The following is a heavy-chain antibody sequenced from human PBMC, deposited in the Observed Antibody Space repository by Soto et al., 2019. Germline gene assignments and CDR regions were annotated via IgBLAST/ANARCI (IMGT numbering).Heavy chain of an antibody. Sequence: SETLSLTCTVSGGSISSGGYYWSWIRQHPGKGLEWIGYIYYSGSTYYNPSLKSRVTISVDTSKNQFSLKLSSVTAADTAVYYCARGQDIVVVPAAMSFGYWGQGTLVTVSS. CDR2: IYYSGST. V-gene: IGHV4-31*03. CDR1: GGSISSGGYY. J-gene: IGHJ4*02. D-gene: IGHD2-2*01. CDR3: ARGQDIVVVPAAMSFGY.